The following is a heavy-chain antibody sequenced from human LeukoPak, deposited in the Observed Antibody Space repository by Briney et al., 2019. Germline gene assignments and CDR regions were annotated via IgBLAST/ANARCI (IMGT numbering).Heavy chain of an antibody. Sequence: ASVKDSCKASGGTFSSYAISWVRQAPGQGLEWMGGIIPNSGGTNYAQKFQGRVTMTRDTSISTAYMELSRLRSDDTAVYYCAREPYYYDSSGLDYWGQGTLVTVSS. D-gene: IGHD3-22*01. V-gene: IGHV1-2*02. CDR3: AREPYYYDSSGLDY. CDR2: IIPNSGGT. CDR1: GGTFSSYA. J-gene: IGHJ4*02.